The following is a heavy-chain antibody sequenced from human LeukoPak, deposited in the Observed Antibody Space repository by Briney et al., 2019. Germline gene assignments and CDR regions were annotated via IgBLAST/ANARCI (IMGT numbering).Heavy chain of an antibody. CDR1: GYTFTSYD. D-gene: IGHD2-15*01. J-gene: IGHJ4*02. CDR2: MNPNSGNT. CDR3: ARILGYCSGGSCYSDY. Sequence: GASVKVSCKASGYTFTSYDINWVRQATGQGLGWMGWMNPNSGNTGYAQKFQGRVTMTRNTSISTAYIELSSLRSEDTAVYYCARILGYCSGGSCYSDYWGQGTLVTVSS. V-gene: IGHV1-8*01.